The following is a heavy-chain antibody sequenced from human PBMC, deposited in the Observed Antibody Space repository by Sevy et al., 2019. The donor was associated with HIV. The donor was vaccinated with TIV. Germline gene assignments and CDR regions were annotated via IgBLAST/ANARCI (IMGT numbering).Heavy chain of an antibody. CDR1: GGSISSYY. Sequence: SETLSLTCTVSGGSISSYYWNWIRQSPEKGLEWIGYIYYTGSTNYNPSLKSRVTISVDTSKNQFSLKLSSVTAADTAVYFCAGAGRSVDGTYWYLDLWGRGTLVTVSS. J-gene: IGHJ2*01. D-gene: IGHD6-19*01. CDR2: IYYTGST. CDR3: AGAGRSVDGTYWYLDL. V-gene: IGHV4-59*01.